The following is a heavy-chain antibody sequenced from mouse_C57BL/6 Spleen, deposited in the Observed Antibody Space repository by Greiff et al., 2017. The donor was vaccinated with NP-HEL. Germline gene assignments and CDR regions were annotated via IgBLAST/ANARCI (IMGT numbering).Heavy chain of an antibody. CDR1: GYTFTSYG. V-gene: IGHV1-81*01. CDR2: IYPRSGNT. D-gene: IGHD3-2*02. CDR3: ARFDSSGYGGYYFDY. Sequence: QVQLQQSGAELARPGASVKLSCKASGYTFTSYGISWVKQRTGQGLEWIGEIYPRSGNTYYNEKFKGKATLTADKSSSTAYMELRSLTSEDSAVYFCARFDSSGYGGYYFDYWGQGTTLTVSS. J-gene: IGHJ2*01.